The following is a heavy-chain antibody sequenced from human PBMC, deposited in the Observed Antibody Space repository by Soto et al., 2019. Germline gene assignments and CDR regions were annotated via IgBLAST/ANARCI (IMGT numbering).Heavy chain of an antibody. V-gene: IGHV2-5*02. D-gene: IGHD6-13*01. CDR3: AHSRMGIAAENWFDP. J-gene: IGHJ5*02. Sequence: QITLKESGPTLVKPTQTLTLTCTFSGFSLSTSGVGVGWIRQPPGKALEWLALIYWDDDKRYSPSLKSRLTIXXDXSXIQVVLTMTNMDPVDTATYYCAHSRMGIAAENWFDPWGQGTLVTVSS. CDR1: GFSLSTSGVG. CDR2: IYWDDDK.